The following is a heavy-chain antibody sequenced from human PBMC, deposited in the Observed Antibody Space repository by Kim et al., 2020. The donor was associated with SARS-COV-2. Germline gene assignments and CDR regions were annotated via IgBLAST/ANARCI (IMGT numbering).Heavy chain of an antibody. CDR2: ISGSGGST. Sequence: GGSLRLSCAASGFTFRSYAMSWVRQAPGKGLEWVSAISGSGGSTYYADSVKGRFTISRDNSKNTLYLQMNSLRAEDTAVYYCAKDPYYDFWSGYYFDYWGQGTLVTVSS. J-gene: IGHJ4*02. D-gene: IGHD3-3*01. CDR3: AKDPYYDFWSGYYFDY. CDR1: GFTFRSYA. V-gene: IGHV3-23*01.